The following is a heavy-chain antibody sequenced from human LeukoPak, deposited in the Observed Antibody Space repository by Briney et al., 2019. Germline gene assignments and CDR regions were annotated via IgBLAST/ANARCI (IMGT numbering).Heavy chain of an antibody. CDR1: GGSISSHY. Sequence: SETLSLTCTGSGGSISSHYWSWIRQPPGKGLEWIGYIYYSGNTSYSPSLRSRVTISVDTSKNHFSLKLSSVTAADTAVYYCARGDSGSFAYYALDIWGQGTMVTVSS. CDR2: IYYSGNT. CDR3: ARGDSGSFAYYALDI. D-gene: IGHD3-10*01. J-gene: IGHJ3*02. V-gene: IGHV4-59*11.